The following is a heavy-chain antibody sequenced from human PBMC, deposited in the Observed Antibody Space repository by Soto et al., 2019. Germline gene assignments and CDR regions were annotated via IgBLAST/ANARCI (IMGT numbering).Heavy chain of an antibody. V-gene: IGHV5-10-1*01. CDR3: ARQEQCQYNVERGMDV. Sequence: VESLKISCKGSGYSFSSYWISWVRQMPGKGLEWMGRIDPSDSYTNYSPSFQGHVTISADKSISTAYLQCSSLKASDTAMFYCARQEQCQYNVERGMDVWGQGTTVTVSS. D-gene: IGHD6-19*01. CDR2: IDPSDSYT. J-gene: IGHJ6*02. CDR1: GYSFSSYW.